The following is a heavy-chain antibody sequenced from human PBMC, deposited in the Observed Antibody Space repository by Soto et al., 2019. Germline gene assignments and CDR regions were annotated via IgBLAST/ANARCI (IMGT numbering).Heavy chain of an antibody. V-gene: IGHV3-48*01. CDR3: SARRFPPDY. J-gene: IGHJ4*02. D-gene: IGHD3-3*01. CDR1: GFTFSTYS. Sequence: EVQLVESGGGLVQPGGSLRLSCAASGFTFSTYSMNWVRQAPGKGLEWVSYMSSSGTTIYYADSVKGRFTISRDNAKNSLYLQMNSLKAEYTAVYYCSARRFPPDYWGQGTLVTVSS. CDR2: MSSSGTTI.